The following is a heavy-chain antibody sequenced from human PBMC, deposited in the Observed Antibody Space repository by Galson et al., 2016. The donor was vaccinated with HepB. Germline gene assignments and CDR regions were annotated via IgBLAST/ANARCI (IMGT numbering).Heavy chain of an antibody. Sequence: SETLSLTCTVSGGSISSYYWSWIRQPPGKGLEWIGYIYYSGSTNYNPSLKSRVTISVDTSKNQFSLKLSSVTAADTAGYYCAREFSFPVPSSGWYDVGWFDPWGQGTLVTVSS. V-gene: IGHV4-59*01. CDR1: GGSISSYY. J-gene: IGHJ5*02. CDR2: IYYSGST. D-gene: IGHD6-19*01. CDR3: AREFSFPVPSSGWYDVGWFDP.